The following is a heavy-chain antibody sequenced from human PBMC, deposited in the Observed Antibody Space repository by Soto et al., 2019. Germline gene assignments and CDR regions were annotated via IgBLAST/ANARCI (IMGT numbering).Heavy chain of an antibody. CDR3: ARSQGSSTSLEIYYYYYYGMDV. CDR1: GGTFSSYA. V-gene: IGHV1-69*13. D-gene: IGHD2-2*01. Sequence: SVKVSCKASGGTFSSYAISWVRQAPGQGLEWMGGIIPISGTANYAQKFQGRVTITADESTSTVYMGLSSLRSEDTAVYFCARSQGSSTSLEIYYYYYYGMDVWGQGTTVTVSS. CDR2: IIPISGTA. J-gene: IGHJ6*02.